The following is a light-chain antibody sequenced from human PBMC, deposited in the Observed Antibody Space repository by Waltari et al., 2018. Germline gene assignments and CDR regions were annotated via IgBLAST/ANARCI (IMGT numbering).Light chain of an antibody. CDR1: QSIDDL. Sequence: DIQMTQSPSTLSASVGDRVTITCRASQSIDDLLAWYQQRPGKAPKVLIYKSANLQTEVPSRFNGSGSGTEFTLTITSLQPDDFAAYYCQQYHSYPISFGQGTKLEIK. CDR3: QQYHSYPIS. V-gene: IGKV1-5*03. J-gene: IGKJ2*03. CDR2: KSA.